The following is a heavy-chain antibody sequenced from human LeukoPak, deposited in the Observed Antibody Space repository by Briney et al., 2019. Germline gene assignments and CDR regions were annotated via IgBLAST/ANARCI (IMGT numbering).Heavy chain of an antibody. V-gene: IGHV1-2*02. D-gene: IGHD3-22*01. Sequence: ASVKVSCKASGYTFTGYYMHWVRQAPGQGLEWMGWINPNSGGTNYAQKFQGRVTMTRNTSISTAYMELSSLTSEDTAVYYCARADYDSGVSTRKQIDNWGQGTLVTVSS. CDR2: INPNSGGT. J-gene: IGHJ4*02. CDR1: GYTFTGYY. CDR3: ARADYDSGVSTRKQIDN.